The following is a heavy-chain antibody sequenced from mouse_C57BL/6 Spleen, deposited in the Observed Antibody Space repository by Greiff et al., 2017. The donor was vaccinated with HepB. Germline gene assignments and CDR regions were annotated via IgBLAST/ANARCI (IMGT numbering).Heavy chain of an antibody. CDR1: GFTFSSYA. J-gene: IGHJ3*01. CDR2: ISDGGSYT. CDR3: ARVGDTPPY. V-gene: IGHV5-4*03. Sequence: EVKLVESGGGLVKPGGSLKLSCAASGFTFSSYAMSWVRQTPDKRLEWVATISDGGSYTYYPDNVKGRFTISRDNAKNNLYLQMSHLKSEDTAMYYCARVGDTPPYWGQGTLVTVSA. D-gene: IGHD5-1-1*01.